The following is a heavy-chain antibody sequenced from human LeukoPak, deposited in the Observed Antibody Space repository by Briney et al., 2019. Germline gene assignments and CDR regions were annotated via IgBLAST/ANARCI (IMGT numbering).Heavy chain of an antibody. V-gene: IGHV3-48*01. CDR3: ARDLTAAAGH. CDR1: GFTFSSYS. CDR2: ISSSSSTI. D-gene: IGHD6-13*01. Sequence: PGGSLRLSCAASGFTFSSYSMNWVRQAPGKGLEWVSYISSSSSTIYYVDSVKGRFTISRDNAKNSLYLQMNSLRAEDTAVYYCARDLTAAAGHWGQGTLVTVSS. J-gene: IGHJ4*02.